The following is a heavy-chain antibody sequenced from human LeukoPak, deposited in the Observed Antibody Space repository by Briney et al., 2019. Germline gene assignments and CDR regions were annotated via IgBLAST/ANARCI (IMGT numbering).Heavy chain of an antibody. Sequence: GRSLRLSCAASGFTFSSYGMHWVRQAPGKGLEWVAVISYLGDDQFYAESVKGRFTISRDNSKKTVFLQMNSLRGEDTAAYYCAKDRSSGPHYYYGMDVWGRGTTVSVSS. CDR2: ISYLGDDQ. V-gene: IGHV3-30*18. D-gene: IGHD6-25*01. CDR3: AKDRSSGPHYYYGMDV. CDR1: GFTFSSYG. J-gene: IGHJ6*02.